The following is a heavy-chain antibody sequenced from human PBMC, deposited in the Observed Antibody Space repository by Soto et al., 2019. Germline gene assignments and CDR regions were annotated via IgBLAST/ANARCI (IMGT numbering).Heavy chain of an antibody. CDR3: ARAAGRMYPPAY. V-gene: IGHV4-59*01. Sequence: SETLSLTCTVSGGSISSYYWSWIRQPPGKGLEWIGYIYYSGSTNYNPSLKSRVIISVDTSKNQFSLKLSSVTAADTAVYYCARAAGRMYPPAYWGQGTLVTVSS. CDR2: IYYSGST. J-gene: IGHJ4*02. D-gene: IGHD2-2*01. CDR1: GGSISSYY.